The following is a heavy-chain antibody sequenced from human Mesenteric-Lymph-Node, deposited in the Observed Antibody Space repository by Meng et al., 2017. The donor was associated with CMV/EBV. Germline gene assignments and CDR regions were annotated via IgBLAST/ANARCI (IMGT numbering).Heavy chain of an antibody. J-gene: IGHJ6*02. CDR2: IRYDGSNK. Sequence: GESLKISCAASGLTFSSYGMHWVRQAPGKGLEWVAFIRYDGSNKYYADSVKGRFTISRDNSKNTLYLQMNSLRAEDTAVYYCAKDYDFWSGYYLRVGAYYYYGMDVWGQGTTVTVSS. D-gene: IGHD3-3*01. CDR1: GLTFSSYG. V-gene: IGHV3-30*02. CDR3: AKDYDFWSGYYLRVGAYYYYGMDV.